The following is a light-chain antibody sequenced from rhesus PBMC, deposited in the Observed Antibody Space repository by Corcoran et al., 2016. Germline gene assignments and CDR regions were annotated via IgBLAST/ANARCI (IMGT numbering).Light chain of an antibody. CDR1: QTITTG. J-gene: IGKJ4*01. CDR2: KAS. Sequence: DIQMTQSPPSLSASVGDKVTSTCQASQTITTGLAWYQQKPGKAPKALINKASHLESGVPSRVSGKGSGADFTLTISSLEPEDVGVYFCQQSSTLLTFGGGTKVEIK. CDR3: QQSSTLLT. V-gene: IGKV1-16*01.